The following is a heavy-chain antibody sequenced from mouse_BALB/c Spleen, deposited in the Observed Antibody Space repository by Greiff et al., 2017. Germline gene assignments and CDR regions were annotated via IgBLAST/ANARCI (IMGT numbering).Heavy chain of an antibody. V-gene: IGHV14-3*02. D-gene: IGHD2-14*01. J-gene: IGHJ4*01. CDR3: ARDRSYYAMDY. CDR1: GFNIKDTY. CDR2: IDPANGNT. Sequence: EVKLVESGAELVKPGASVKLPCTASGFNIKDTYMHWVKQRPEQGLEWIGRIDPANGNTKYDPKFQGKATITADTSSNTAYLQLSSLTSEDTAVYYCARDRSYYAMDYWGQGTSVTVSS.